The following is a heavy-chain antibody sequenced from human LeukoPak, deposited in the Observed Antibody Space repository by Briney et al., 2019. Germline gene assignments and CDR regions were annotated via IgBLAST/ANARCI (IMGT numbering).Heavy chain of an antibody. CDR1: GFTFTSSA. D-gene: IGHD2-2*02. CDR2: IVVGSGNT. Sequence: ASVKVSCKASGFTFTSSAMQWVRQARGQRLEWIGWIVVGSGNTNYAQKFQERVTITRDMSTSTAYMELSSLRSEDTAVYYFAAGQVYCSSTSCYKGYYYYYMDVWGKGTTVTVSS. CDR3: AAGQVYCSSTSCYKGYYYYYMDV. V-gene: IGHV1-58*02. J-gene: IGHJ6*03.